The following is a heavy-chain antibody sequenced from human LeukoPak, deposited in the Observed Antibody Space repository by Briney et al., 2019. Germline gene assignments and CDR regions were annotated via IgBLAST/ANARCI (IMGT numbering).Heavy chain of an antibody. J-gene: IGHJ5*02. D-gene: IGHD6-13*01. V-gene: IGHV1-46*01. CDR3: AKLAASETGEGS. CDR1: GFTFTSNH. CDR2: INPSGDST. Sequence: ASVTVSCTASGFTFTSNHIHCVRQAPGQGLEWMGVINPSGDSTSYAQKFQGRVTMTRDTSTSTVYMELSSLRSEDTAIYCCAKLAASETGEGSWGQGTLVTVSS.